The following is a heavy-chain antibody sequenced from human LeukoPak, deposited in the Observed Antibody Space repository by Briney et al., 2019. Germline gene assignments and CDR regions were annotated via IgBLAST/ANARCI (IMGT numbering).Heavy chain of an antibody. D-gene: IGHD3-3*01. J-gene: IGHJ4*02. CDR3: ARDARIQNYDFWSGPKYYFDY. CDR2: IYYSGST. CDR1: GGSISSSSYY. V-gene: IGHV4-39*07. Sequence: SETLSLTCTVSGGSISSSSYYWGWIRQPPGKGLEWIGSIYYSGSTYYNPSLKSRVTISVDTSKNQFSLKLSSVTAADTAVYYCARDARIQNYDFWSGPKYYFDYWGQGTLVTVSS.